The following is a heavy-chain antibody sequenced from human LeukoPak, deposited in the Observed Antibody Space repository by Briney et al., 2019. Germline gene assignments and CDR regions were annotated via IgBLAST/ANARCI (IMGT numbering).Heavy chain of an antibody. D-gene: IGHD3-16*02. CDR2: INHSGST. Sequence: PSEILSLTCAVYGGSFSGYYWSWIRQPPGKGLEWIGEINHSGSTNYNPSLKSRVTISVDTSKNQFSLKLSSVTAADTAVYYCARLMITFGGVIVNDAFDIWGQGTMVTVSS. V-gene: IGHV4-34*01. CDR1: GGSFSGYY. CDR3: ARLMITFGGVIVNDAFDI. J-gene: IGHJ3*02.